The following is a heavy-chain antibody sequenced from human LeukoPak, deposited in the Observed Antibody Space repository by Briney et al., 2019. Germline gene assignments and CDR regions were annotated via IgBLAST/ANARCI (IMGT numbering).Heavy chain of an antibody. D-gene: IGHD3-10*01. V-gene: IGHV3-23*01. CDR1: GFTFSSYA. CDR2: ISGSGGST. J-gene: IGHJ4*02. CDR3: AQLLWFGEQNGGYYFDY. Sequence: GGSLRLSCAASGFTFSSYAMSWVRQAPGKGLEWVSAISGSGGSTYYADSVKGRFTISRDNSKNTLYLQMNSLRAEDTAVYYCAQLLWFGEQNGGYYFDYWGQGTLVTVSS.